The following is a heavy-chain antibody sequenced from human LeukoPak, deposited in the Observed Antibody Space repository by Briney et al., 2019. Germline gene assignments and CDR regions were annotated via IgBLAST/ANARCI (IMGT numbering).Heavy chain of an antibody. CDR1: GYTFTSYY. D-gene: IGHD2-2*01. Sequence: ASVKVSCKASGYTFTSYYMLWVRQAPGQGLEWMGIINPSGGSTSYAQKFQGRVTMTRDTSTSTVYMELSSLRSEDTAVYYCAREGCSSTSCSGLDYWGQGTLVTVSS. CDR2: INPSGGST. CDR3: AREGCSSTSCSGLDY. V-gene: IGHV1-46*01. J-gene: IGHJ4*02.